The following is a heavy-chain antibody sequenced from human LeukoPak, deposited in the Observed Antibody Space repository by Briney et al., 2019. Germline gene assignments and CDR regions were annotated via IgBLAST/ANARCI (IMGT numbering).Heavy chain of an antibody. J-gene: IGHJ4*02. Sequence: GRSLRLSCVASGFTFDDYAMHWVRQAPGKGLEWVSGISWNSGSIGYADSVKGRFTISRDNAKNSLYLQMNSLRAEDTALYYCAKGSLTYSNYVFDYWGQGTLVTVSS. CDR3: AKGSLTYSNYVFDY. CDR2: ISWNSGSI. CDR1: GFTFDDYA. D-gene: IGHD4-11*01. V-gene: IGHV3-9*01.